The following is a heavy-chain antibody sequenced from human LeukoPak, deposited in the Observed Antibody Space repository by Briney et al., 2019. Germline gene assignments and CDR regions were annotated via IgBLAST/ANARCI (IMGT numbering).Heavy chain of an antibody. J-gene: IGHJ4*02. CDR1: GFSVSTDY. D-gene: IGHD3-9*01. V-gene: IGHV3-53*01. CDR2: IYSSGST. CDR3: ARRQDDSPLGY. Sequence: GGSLRLSCAASGFSVSTDYMSWVRQAPGKGLEWVSVIYSSGSTDYADSVKGRFTISRDTSENTVYLQMNSLRADDTAVYYCARRQDDSPLGYWGQGTLVTVSS.